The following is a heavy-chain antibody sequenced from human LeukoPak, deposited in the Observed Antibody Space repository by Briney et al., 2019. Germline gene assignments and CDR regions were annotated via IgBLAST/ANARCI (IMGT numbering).Heavy chain of an antibody. CDR2: IYYSGST. Sequence: SETLSLTCTVSGYSISTGYYWGWIRQPPGKGLEWIGSIYYSGSTYYNPSLKSRVTISVDTSKNQFSLKLSSVTAADTAVYYCARGLKYWGQGTLVTVSS. CDR3: ARGLKY. CDR1: GYSISTGYY. V-gene: IGHV4-38-2*02. J-gene: IGHJ4*02. D-gene: IGHD2/OR15-2a*01.